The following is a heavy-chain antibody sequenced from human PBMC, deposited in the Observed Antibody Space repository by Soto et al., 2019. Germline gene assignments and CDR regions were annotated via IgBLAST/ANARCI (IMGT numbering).Heavy chain of an antibody. J-gene: IGHJ6*02. CDR2: IIPIFGTA. V-gene: IGHV1-69*13. CDR1: GGTFSSYA. CDR3: ARPKGYCISTSCYASTYYYYGMDV. Sequence: SVKVSCKASGGTFSSYAISWVRQAPGQGLEWMGGIIPIFGTANYAQKFQGRVTITADESTSTAYMELSSLRSEDTAVYYCARPKGYCISTSCYASTYYYYGMDVWGQGTTVTVSS. D-gene: IGHD2-2*01.